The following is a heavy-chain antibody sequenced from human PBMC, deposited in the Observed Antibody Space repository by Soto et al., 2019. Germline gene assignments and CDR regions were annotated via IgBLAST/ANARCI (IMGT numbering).Heavy chain of an antibody. V-gene: IGHV4-31*03. D-gene: IGHD6-13*01. CDR3: ARTSSSWDNWFDP. CDR1: GGSISSGGYY. J-gene: IGHJ5*02. CDR2: IYYSGST. Sequence: SETLSLTCTVSGGSISSGGYYWSWIRQHPGKGLEWIGYIYYSGSTYYNPSLKSRVTISVDTSKNQFSLKLSSVTAADTAVYYCARTSSSWDNWFDPWGQGTLVTVSS.